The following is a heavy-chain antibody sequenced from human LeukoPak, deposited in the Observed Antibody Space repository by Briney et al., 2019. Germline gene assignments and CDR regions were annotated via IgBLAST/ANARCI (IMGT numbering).Heavy chain of an antibody. V-gene: IGHV4-30-2*01. Sequence: SETLSLTCAVSGGSISSGGYSWSWIRQPPGKGLEWIGYIYHSGSTYYNPSLKSRVTISVDRSKNQFSLKLSSVTAADTAVYYCARSYTPPGWFDPWGQGTLVTVSS. D-gene: IGHD2-2*02. J-gene: IGHJ5*02. CDR3: ARSYTPPGWFDP. CDR2: IYHSGST. CDR1: GGSISSGGYS.